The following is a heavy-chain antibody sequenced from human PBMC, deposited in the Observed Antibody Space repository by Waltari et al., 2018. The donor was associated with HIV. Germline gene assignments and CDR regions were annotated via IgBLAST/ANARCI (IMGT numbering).Heavy chain of an antibody. CDR3: ARRLDGGGTAFDY. Sequence: EVQLVPSGAEVKKPGDSLKISCKSTGYSFTNYWIGWVRQMSGTGLEWMGSILPDDSDTRYSPSFRGQVTISVDKSVTTAYLQWSSLKASDTAIYYCARRLDGGGTAFDYWGQGTLVTVSS. CDR2: ILPDDSDT. D-gene: IGHD1-1*01. V-gene: IGHV5-51*01. J-gene: IGHJ4*02. CDR1: GYSFTNYW.